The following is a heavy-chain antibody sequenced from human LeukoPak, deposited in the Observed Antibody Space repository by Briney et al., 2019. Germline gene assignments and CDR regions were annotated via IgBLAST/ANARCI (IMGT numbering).Heavy chain of an antibody. Sequence: GGSLRLSCAASGFTFNKYRMSCLRQAPGKGLEWLANINQDGSEMYYVDSVKGRFTISIDNGKNSLHLQINSLRADDTAVYYCAGHPGSMIVVGTNHWYFDLWGRGTLVTVSS. CDR1: GFTFNKYR. CDR2: INQDGSEM. V-gene: IGHV3-7*01. CDR3: AGHPGSMIVVGTNHWYFDL. J-gene: IGHJ2*01. D-gene: IGHD3-22*01.